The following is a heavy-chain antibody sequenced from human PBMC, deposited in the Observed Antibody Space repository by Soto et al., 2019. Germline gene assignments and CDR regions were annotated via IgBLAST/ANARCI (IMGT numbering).Heavy chain of an antibody. Sequence: ASVKVSCKASGYTFITYGVSWVRQAPGQGLEWMGWISAYNGNTNYAQKLQGRVTMTTDTSTSTAYMELRSLRSDDTAVYYCARVRSSSFDNYFDYWGQGAPVTVSS. V-gene: IGHV1-18*01. D-gene: IGHD6-13*01. CDR3: ARVRSSSFDNYFDY. CDR2: ISAYNGNT. J-gene: IGHJ4*02. CDR1: GYTFITYG.